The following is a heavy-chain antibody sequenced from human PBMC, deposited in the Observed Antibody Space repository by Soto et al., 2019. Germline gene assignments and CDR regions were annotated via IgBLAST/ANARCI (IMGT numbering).Heavy chain of an antibody. Sequence: EVHLVESGGGLVQPGGSLRLSCAASGFTFSSYSLNWVRQAPGKGLEWVSYITSSGTTVYYADSVRGRFTISRDNAKNSRYRQMNSLRDDDPAVYYCARGSSNGAYYFDFWGQGTLVTVSS. J-gene: IGHJ4*02. D-gene: IGHD6-13*01. CDR3: ARGSSNGAYYFDF. CDR2: ITSSGTTV. CDR1: GFTFSSYS. V-gene: IGHV3-48*02.